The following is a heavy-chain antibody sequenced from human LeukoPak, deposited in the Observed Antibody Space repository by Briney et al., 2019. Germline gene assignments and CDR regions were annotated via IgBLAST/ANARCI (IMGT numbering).Heavy chain of an antibody. V-gene: IGHV3-30*02. D-gene: IGHD3-10*01. CDR1: GFTFSSCG. J-gene: IGHJ5*02. CDR2: IRYDGSNK. Sequence: RGSLRLSCAASGFTFSSCGMHWVRQAPGKGLEWVSFIRYDGSNKYYPDSMKGRFTISRDNSKNTLYLQVNSLRPEGTAVYYCAKDMTAYYYGSGSYDHWGQGTPVTVSS. CDR3: AKDMTAYYYGSGSYDH.